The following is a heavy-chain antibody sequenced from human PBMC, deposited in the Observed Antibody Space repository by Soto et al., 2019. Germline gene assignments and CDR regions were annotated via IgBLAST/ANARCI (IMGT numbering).Heavy chain of an antibody. D-gene: IGHD3-10*02. CDR3: AKGRGCSGRLTPRVDF. CDR2: ISGGGDTT. V-gene: IGHV3-23*01. J-gene: IGHJ4*02. Sequence: EVQLLESGGGLVQPGGSLRLSCAASGFTFNNYAMTWVRQAPGKGLELVSAISGGGDTTSYADSVKGRFPVSRDGSKNTRYLQMSSLRAEDTALYYGAKGRGCSGRLTPRVDFWGQGTLVTVSS. CDR1: GFTFNNYA.